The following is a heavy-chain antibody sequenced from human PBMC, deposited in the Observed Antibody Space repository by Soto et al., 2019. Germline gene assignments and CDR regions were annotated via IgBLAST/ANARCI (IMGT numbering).Heavy chain of an antibody. CDR2: IYYSGST. Sequence: PSETLSLTCTVSGGSISSSSYYWGWIRQPPGKGLEWIGSIYYSGSTYYNPSLKSRVTISVDTSKNQFSLKLSSVTAADTAVYYCASLFMAGSADYWGQGTLVTVSS. J-gene: IGHJ4*02. V-gene: IGHV4-39*01. D-gene: IGHD6-19*01. CDR3: ASLFMAGSADY. CDR1: GGSISSSSYY.